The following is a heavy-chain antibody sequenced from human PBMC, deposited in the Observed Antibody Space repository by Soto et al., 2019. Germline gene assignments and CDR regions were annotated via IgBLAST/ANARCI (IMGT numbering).Heavy chain of an antibody. J-gene: IGHJ2*01. D-gene: IGHD2-2*01. CDR3: ATGASSCSTTVCLFWYLEP. V-gene: IGHV4-4*02. CDR1: GDSISSNRW. CDR2: IYHSGTT. Sequence: QVQLQESGPGLVRASGTLSLTCAVSGDSISSNRWWGWVRQPPGKGLEWIGEIYHSGTTNYNPSLKTRVTISVDKSKTQFSLQLNTVTAADTAVNYYATGASSCSTTVCLFWYLEPWGRGTLVSVSS.